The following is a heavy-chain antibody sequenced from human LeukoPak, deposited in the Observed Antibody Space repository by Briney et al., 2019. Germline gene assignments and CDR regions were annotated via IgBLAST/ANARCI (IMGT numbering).Heavy chain of an antibody. CDR2: ISSSGTTI. V-gene: IGHV3-48*04. D-gene: IGHD5-18*01. CDR1: GFTFSSYG. CDR3: ARAGGDTAVVFDAFDI. Sequence: PGRSLRLSCAASGFTFSSYGMHWVRQAPGKGLEWVSYISSSGTTIYYADSVKGRFTISRDNAKNSLYLQMNSLRADDTAVYYCARAGGDTAVVFDAFDIWGQGTMVTVSS. J-gene: IGHJ3*02.